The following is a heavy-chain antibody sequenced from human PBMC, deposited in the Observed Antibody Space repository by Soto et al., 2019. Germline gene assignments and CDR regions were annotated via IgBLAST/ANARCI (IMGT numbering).Heavy chain of an antibody. CDR3: ARGPRPSSAGTGAY. CDR1: GFAFDSYW. V-gene: IGHV3-74*01. Sequence: GGSLRLSCAASGFAFDSYWMHWVRQVPGEGPVWVSRIDYDGTTTTYADSVRGRFTISRDNAKNTLYLQMNSLRAEDTAVYYCARGPRPSSAGTGAYWGQGTLVTVSS. J-gene: IGHJ4*02. CDR2: IDYDGTTT. D-gene: IGHD6-13*01.